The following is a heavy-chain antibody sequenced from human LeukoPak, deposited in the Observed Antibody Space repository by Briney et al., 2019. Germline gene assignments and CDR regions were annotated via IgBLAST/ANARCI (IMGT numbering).Heavy chain of an antibody. Sequence: ASVKVSCKASGYTFTSYGISWVRQAPGQGLEWMGWISAYNGNTNYAQKLQGRVTMTTDTSTSTAYMELRRLRSDDTAVYYCARGLSGPYYYYYMDVWGKGTTVTVSS. J-gene: IGHJ6*03. D-gene: IGHD2-15*01. CDR1: GYTFTSYG. CDR2: ISAYNGNT. CDR3: ARGLSGPYYYYYMDV. V-gene: IGHV1-18*01.